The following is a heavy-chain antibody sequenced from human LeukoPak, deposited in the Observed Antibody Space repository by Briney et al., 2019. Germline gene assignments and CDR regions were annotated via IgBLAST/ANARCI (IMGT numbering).Heavy chain of an antibody. CDR2: ISRGSGSSI. V-gene: IGHV3-11*04. CDR3: ARGDYYDSSGFYHDAFDI. Sequence: GGSLRLSCAASGFSFSDYYMTWIRQAPGKGLEWVSHISRGSGSSIYYADSVKGRFTISRDNAKNSLYLQMNSLRAEDTAVYYCARGDYYDSSGFYHDAFDIWGQGTMVTVSS. D-gene: IGHD3-22*01. CDR1: GFSFSDYY. J-gene: IGHJ3*02.